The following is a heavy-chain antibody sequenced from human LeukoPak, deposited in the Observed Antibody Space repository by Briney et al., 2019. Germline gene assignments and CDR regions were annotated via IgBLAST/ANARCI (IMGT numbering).Heavy chain of an antibody. CDR1: GYSISSGYY. D-gene: IGHD3-10*01. V-gene: IGHV4-38-2*02. J-gene: IGHJ5*02. CDR2: IYHSGST. CDR3: ARGMGYMSGFGEFSNWFDP. Sequence: SETLSLTCTVSGYSISSGYYWGWIRQPPGKGLEWIGSIYHSGSTNYNPSLKSRVTISVDKSKNQFSLKLSSVTAADTAVYFCARGMGYMSGFGEFSNWFDPWGQGTLVTVSS.